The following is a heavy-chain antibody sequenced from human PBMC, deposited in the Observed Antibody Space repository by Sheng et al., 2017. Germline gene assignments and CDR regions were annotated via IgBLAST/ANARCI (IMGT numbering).Heavy chain of an antibody. CDR2: IYHSGST. CDR1: GYSISSGYY. CDR3: ASQYL. Sequence: QVQLQESGPGLVKPSETLSLTCTVSGYSISSGYYWGWIRQPPGKGLEWIGSIYHSGSTYYNPSLKSRVTISVDTSKNQFSLKLSSVTAADTAVYYCASQYLWGQGTLVTVSS. J-gene: IGHJ4*02. V-gene: IGHV4-38-2*02.